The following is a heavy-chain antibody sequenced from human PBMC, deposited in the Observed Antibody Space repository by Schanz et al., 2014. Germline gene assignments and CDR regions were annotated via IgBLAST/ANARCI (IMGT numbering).Heavy chain of an antibody. J-gene: IGHJ3*01. V-gene: IGHV3-53*01. CDR2: MYINSGST. Sequence: EVQLVESGGGLVKPGGSLRLSCAVSGFTVNTNYMSWVRQAPGKGLEWISSMYINSGSTQYADSVKGRFIISRDSSKNTLFLQMNSLRPEDTALYFCARDEGRDGYNLAFDVWGQGTLVTVSS. CDR3: ARDEGRDGYNLAFDV. D-gene: IGHD5-12*01. CDR1: GFTVNTNY.